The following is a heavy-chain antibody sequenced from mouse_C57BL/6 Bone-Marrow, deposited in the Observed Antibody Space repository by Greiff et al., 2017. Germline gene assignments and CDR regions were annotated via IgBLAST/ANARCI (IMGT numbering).Heavy chain of an antibody. CDR2: IYPGDGDT. CDR1: GYAFSSSW. V-gene: IGHV1-82*01. J-gene: IGHJ2*01. Sequence: QVQLQQSGPELVKPGASVKISCKASGYAFSSSWMNWVKQRPGKGLEWIGRIYPGDGDTNYNGKFKGKATLTADKSSSTVYMELSRLTSEDSAVYFCARHEDGYYGFYFDYWGQGTTLTVSS. CDR3: ARHEDGYYGFYFDY. D-gene: IGHD2-3*01.